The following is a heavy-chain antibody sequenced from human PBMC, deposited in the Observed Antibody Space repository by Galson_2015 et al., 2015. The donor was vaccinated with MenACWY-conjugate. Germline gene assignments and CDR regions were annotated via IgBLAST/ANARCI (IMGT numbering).Heavy chain of an antibody. J-gene: IGHJ4*02. CDR1: GYTFTSYF. D-gene: IGHD6-19*01. CDR3: TRVEWGVAGTLDY. CDR2: INPSDGTT. V-gene: IGHV1-46*01. Sequence: SVKVSCKASGYTFTSYFIYWVRQAPGQGLEWVGIINPSDGTTSYAQKLQGRVTMTRDTSTSSVYMELSSLRFEDTAVYYCTRVEWGVAGTLDYWGQGTQVTVSS.